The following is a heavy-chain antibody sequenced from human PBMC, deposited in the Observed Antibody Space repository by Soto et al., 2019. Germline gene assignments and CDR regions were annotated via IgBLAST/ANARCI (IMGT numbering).Heavy chain of an antibody. D-gene: IGHD2-2*01. Sequence: ASVKVSCKASGGTFSSYTISWVRQAPGQGLEWMGRIIPILGIANYAQKFQGRVTITADKSTSTAYMELSSLRSEDTAVYYCAGACSSTSCLPRAQDYWGQGTLVTVSS. V-gene: IGHV1-69*02. J-gene: IGHJ4*02. CDR2: IIPILGIA. CDR3: AGACSSTSCLPRAQDY. CDR1: GGTFSSYT.